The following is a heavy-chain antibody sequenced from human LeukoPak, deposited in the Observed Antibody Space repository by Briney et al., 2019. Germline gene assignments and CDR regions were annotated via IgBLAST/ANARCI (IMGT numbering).Heavy chain of an antibody. D-gene: IGHD6-19*01. Sequence: SETLSLTCAVSGYSISSGNYWGWIRQPPGKGLEWIGSIYHSGSTYYNPSLKSRVTISVDTSKNQFSLKLSSVTAADTAVYYCASGWGSDYWGQGTLVTVSS. CDR1: GYSISSGNY. J-gene: IGHJ4*02. V-gene: IGHV4-38-2*01. CDR3: ASGWGSDY. CDR2: IYHSGST.